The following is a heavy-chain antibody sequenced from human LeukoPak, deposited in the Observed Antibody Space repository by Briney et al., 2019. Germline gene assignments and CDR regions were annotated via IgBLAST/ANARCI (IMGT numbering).Heavy chain of an antibody. D-gene: IGHD3-16*02. V-gene: IGHV4-34*01. CDR1: GGSFSGYY. CDR2: INHSGTT. CDR3: ASDYVWGRYRYSIHDY. J-gene: IGHJ4*02. Sequence: SETLSLTCGVYGGSFSGYYWSWIWQPPGKALEWIGEINHSGTTNYNPSLKSRVTISVDTSKKQISLKLSTVTAADTAVYYCASDYVWGRYRYSIHDYWGQGTLVTVSS.